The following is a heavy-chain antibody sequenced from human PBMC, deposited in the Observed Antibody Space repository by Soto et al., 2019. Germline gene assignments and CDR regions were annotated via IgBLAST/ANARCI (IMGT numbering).Heavy chain of an antibody. J-gene: IGHJ6*02. D-gene: IGHD3-10*01. CDR2: IIPTFGTG. Sequence: QVLLVQSGPEVKKPGSSVKVSCKASGGTFNNYAINWLRQAPGKGLEWMGGIIPTFGTGNHAPKFQGRVTITADESTTTADMELNSLRSEETASYYCARFDGTMVRGGRSSPYAMEVWGQGNKVIVSS. CDR1: GGTFNNYA. CDR3: ARFDGTMVRGGRSSPYAMEV. V-gene: IGHV1-69*01.